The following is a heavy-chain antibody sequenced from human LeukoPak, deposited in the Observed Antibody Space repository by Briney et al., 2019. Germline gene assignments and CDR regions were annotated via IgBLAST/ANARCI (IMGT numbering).Heavy chain of an antibody. CDR3: ARASSYDILTGYPYGMDV. J-gene: IGHJ6*02. D-gene: IGHD3-9*01. Sequence: ASVKVSCKASGYTFTGYYMHWVRQAPGQGLEWMGWINPNSGGTNYAQKLQGRVTMTTDTSTSTAYMEPRSLRSDDTAVYYCARASSYDILTGYPYGMDVWGQGTTVT. V-gene: IGHV1-2*02. CDR1: GYTFTGYY. CDR2: INPNSGGT.